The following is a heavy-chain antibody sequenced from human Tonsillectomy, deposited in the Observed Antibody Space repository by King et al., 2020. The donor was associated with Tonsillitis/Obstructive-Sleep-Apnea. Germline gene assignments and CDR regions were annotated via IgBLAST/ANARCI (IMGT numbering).Heavy chain of an antibody. V-gene: IGHV3-74*01. D-gene: IGHD3-10*01. CDR2: ISGDGSST. Sequence: VQLVESGGGLVQPGGSLRLSCAASGFTFSTYWMHWVRQAPGKALEWLSRISGDGSSTRSADSVKGRLTISRDNAKNTLYLQMNSLRAEDTAVYYCARVVGVIGAFDAFNMWGQGTMVTVSS. CDR1: GFTFSTYW. CDR3: ARVVGVIGAFDAFNM. J-gene: IGHJ3*02.